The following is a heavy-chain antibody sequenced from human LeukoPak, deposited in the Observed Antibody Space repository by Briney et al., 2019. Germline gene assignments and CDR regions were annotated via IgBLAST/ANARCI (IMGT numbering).Heavy chain of an antibody. CDR2: IYYSGST. V-gene: IGHV4-39*01. Sequence: KPSETLSLTCTVSGGSISSSSYYWGWIRQPPGKGLEWIGSIYYSGSTYYSPSLKSRVTISVDTSKNQFSLKLSSVTAADTAVYYCARQGAFNYWGQGTLVTVSS. CDR1: GGSISSSSYY. J-gene: IGHJ4*02. CDR3: ARQGAFNY. D-gene: IGHD3-16*01.